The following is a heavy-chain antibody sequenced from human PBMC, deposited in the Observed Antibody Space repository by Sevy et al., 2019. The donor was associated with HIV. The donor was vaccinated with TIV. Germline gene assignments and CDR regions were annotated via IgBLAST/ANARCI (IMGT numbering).Heavy chain of an antibody. J-gene: IGHJ1*01. D-gene: IGHD3-3*01. CDR3: ARVSRWYDFWSGYYTISDTEYFQH. Sequence: ASLKVSCKASGYTFTSYDINWVRQATGQGLEWMGWMNPNSGNTGYAQKFQGRVTMTRNTSISTAYMELSSQRSEDTAVYYCARVSRWYDFWSGYYTISDTEYFQHWGQGTLVTVSS. CDR1: GYTFTSYD. CDR2: MNPNSGNT. V-gene: IGHV1-8*01.